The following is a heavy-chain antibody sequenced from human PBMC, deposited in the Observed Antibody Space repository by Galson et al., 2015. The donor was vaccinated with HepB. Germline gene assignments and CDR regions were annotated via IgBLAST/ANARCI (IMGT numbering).Heavy chain of an antibody. CDR3: AKYQGQWDYYYYMDV. CDR2: ISYDGSNK. CDR1: GFTFSSYG. D-gene: IGHD2-2*01. J-gene: IGHJ6*03. Sequence: SLRLSCAASGFTFSSYGMHWVRQAPGKGLEWVAVISYDGSNKYYADSVKGRFTISRDNSKNTLYLQMNSLRAEDTAVYYCAKYQGQWDYYYYMDVWGKGTTVTVSS. V-gene: IGHV3-30*18.